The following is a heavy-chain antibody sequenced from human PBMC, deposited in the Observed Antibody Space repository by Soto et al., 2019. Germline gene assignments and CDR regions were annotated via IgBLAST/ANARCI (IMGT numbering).Heavy chain of an antibody. Sequence: LSLTCTVSGGSISSYYWSWIRQPPGKGLEWIGYIYYSGSTNYNPSLKSRVTISVDTSKNQFSLKLSSVTAADTAVYYCARGRFGAGRYYYGMDVWGQGTTVTVSS. CDR3: ARGRFGAGRYYYGMDV. CDR1: GGSISSYY. D-gene: IGHD3-10*01. V-gene: IGHV4-59*01. J-gene: IGHJ6*02. CDR2: IYYSGST.